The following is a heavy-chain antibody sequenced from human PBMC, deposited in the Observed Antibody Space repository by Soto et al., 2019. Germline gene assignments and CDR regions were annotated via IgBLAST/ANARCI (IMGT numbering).Heavy chain of an antibody. V-gene: IGHV3-7*03. J-gene: IGHJ3*02. CDR1: ALTFSSYW. Sequence: GGSLRLSCAASALTFSSYWMSWVRQAPGKGLEWVANIKQEGSEEYYVDSVKGRFTISRDNAKNSLYLQMNSLRAEDTAVYYCARDLFEAARRGEYAFDIWGQGTMVTVSS. CDR2: IKQEGSEE. D-gene: IGHD3-16*01. CDR3: ARDLFEAARRGEYAFDI.